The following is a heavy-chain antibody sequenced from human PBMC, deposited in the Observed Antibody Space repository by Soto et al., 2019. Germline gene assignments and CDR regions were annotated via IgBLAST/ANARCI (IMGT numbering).Heavy chain of an antibody. J-gene: IGHJ4*02. CDR2: ISYDGSNK. Sequence: QVQLVESGGGVVQPGRSLRLSCAASGFTFSSYAMHWVRQAPGKGLEWVAVISYDGSNKYYADSVKGRFTISRDNSKNTLYLQMNSLRAEYTAVYYCAREQPAAGTDYWGQGTLVTVSS. V-gene: IGHV3-30-3*01. CDR1: GFTFSSYA. D-gene: IGHD6-13*01. CDR3: AREQPAAGTDY.